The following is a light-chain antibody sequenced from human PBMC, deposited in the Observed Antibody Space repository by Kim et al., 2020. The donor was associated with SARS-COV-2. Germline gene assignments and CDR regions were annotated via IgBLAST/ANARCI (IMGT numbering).Light chain of an antibody. V-gene: IGLV6-57*01. J-gene: IGLJ3*02. CDR3: QSYDSINHWV. CDR1: SGSIASNY. Sequence: NFMLTQPHSVSESPGKTVTISCTRSSGSIASNYVQWYQQLPGSSPTTVIYEDNQRPSGVPDRFSGSIDSSSNSASLTISGLKTEDEADYYCQSYDSINHWVFGGGTQLTVL. CDR2: EDN.